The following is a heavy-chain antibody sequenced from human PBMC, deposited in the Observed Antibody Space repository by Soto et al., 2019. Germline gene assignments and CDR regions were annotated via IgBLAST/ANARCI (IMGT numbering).Heavy chain of an antibody. V-gene: IGHV3-21*01. CDR2: ISGSSSHI. CDR3: ARVLYGDYPTYL. J-gene: IGHJ2*01. Sequence: PGGSLRLTVADSEFAFSGDPMNMVRQAPGKGLEWVSSISGSSSHIYNADSVKGRFTISRDNAKDSLYLQMNSLRAEDTAVYYCARVLYGDYPTYLWGRGTLVTVSS. D-gene: IGHD4-17*01. CDR1: EFAFSGDP.